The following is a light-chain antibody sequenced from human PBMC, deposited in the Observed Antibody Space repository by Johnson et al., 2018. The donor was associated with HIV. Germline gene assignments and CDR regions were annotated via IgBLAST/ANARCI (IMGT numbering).Light chain of an antibody. Sequence: QSVLTQPPSVSVAPGQKVTISCSGSSSTIGNNYVSWYQVLPGTAPKLLIYKNNERPSGIPDRFSGSKSGTSATLGIPGLQTWDEADYYCGTWDTSLSAGGVFGTGTKVTVL. J-gene: IGLJ1*01. CDR1: SSTIGNNY. V-gene: IGLV1-51*02. CDR3: GTWDTSLSAGGV. CDR2: KNN.